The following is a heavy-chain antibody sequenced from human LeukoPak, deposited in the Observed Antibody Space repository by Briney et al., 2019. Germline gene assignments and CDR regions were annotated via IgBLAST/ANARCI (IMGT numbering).Heavy chain of an antibody. J-gene: IGHJ5*02. CDR3: ARALYSYDFWSGYFTPTFDP. D-gene: IGHD3-3*01. Sequence: PGGSLRLSCAASGFTFSSYWMHWVRQAPGKGLVWVSRINSDGSSTSYADSVKGRFTISRDNAKNTLYLQMNRLRAEDTAVYYCARALYSYDFWSGYFTPTFDPWGQGTLVTVSS. CDR2: INSDGSST. CDR1: GFTFSSYW. V-gene: IGHV3-74*01.